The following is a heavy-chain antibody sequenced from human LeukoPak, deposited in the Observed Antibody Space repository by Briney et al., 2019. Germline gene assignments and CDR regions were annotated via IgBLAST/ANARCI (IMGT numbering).Heavy chain of an antibody. CDR1: GFTFTNAW. Sequence: PGGSLRLSCAASGFTFTNAWMHWDRQAPGKGLEWVGRIKTKSEGGTIDYAAPVRGRFTISRDDSENTLYLQMNSLKTEDTALYYCSTDQGGDILTGCWGQGTLVTVSS. CDR3: STDQGGDILTGC. V-gene: IGHV3-15*07. CDR2: IKTKSEGGTI. J-gene: IGHJ4*02. D-gene: IGHD3-9*01.